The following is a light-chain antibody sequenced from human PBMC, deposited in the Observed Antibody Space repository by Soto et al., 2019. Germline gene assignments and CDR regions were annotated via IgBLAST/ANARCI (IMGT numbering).Light chain of an antibody. J-gene: IGKJ5*01. CDR3: QQRSNWPLIT. CDR2: NAS. V-gene: IGKV3-11*01. Sequence: IVLTQSPGTLSLSPGERATLSCRASQSVTSYLAWYQQKPGQAPRLLIYNASNRATGIPARFSGSGSGTDFTLTISSLQPEDFSVYYCQQRSNWPLITFGQGTRLEIK. CDR1: QSVTSY.